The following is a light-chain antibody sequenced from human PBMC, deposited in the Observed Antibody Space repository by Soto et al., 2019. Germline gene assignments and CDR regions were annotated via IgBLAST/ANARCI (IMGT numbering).Light chain of an antibody. CDR3: LQAYDYPYT. J-gene: IGKJ2*01. Sequence: AIQMTQSPSSLSASVGDRVTITCRASQDIRTDVAWYQQKPGKAPKLLIYAASSLQIGVSSRFSGSGSGTDFTLTISSLQPEDFATYYCLQAYDYPYTFGQGTKLEIK. CDR2: AAS. V-gene: IGKV1-6*01. CDR1: QDIRTD.